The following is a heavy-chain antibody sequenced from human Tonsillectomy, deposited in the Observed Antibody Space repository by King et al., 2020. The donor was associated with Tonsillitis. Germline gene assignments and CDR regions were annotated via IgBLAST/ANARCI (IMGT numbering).Heavy chain of an antibody. J-gene: IGHJ4*02. CDR3: ARVKGYSGYIAPLDY. CDR2: IYHSGNT. CDR1: GYSISSGFY. V-gene: IGHV4-38-2*02. Sequence: LQLQESGPGLVKPSETLSLTCTVSGYSISSGFYWGWIRQPPGTGLEWIGHIYHSGNTYYNPSLKSRVTISVDTSKNQFSLKLSSVTAADTAVYYCARVKGYSGYIAPLDYWGQGTLVTVSS. D-gene: IGHD5-12*01.